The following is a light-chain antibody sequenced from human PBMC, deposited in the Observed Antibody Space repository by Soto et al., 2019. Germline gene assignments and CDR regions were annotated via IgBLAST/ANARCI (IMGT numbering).Light chain of an antibody. V-gene: IGKV1-12*01. CDR2: TAS. CDR1: QDINSW. J-gene: IGKJ5*01. CDR3: QQAKSFPLT. Sequence: DIQMTQSPSSVSASVGDRVTITCRASQDINSWLACYQQKPGKAPKLLIYTASRLESGVPSRFSGSGSGTDFTLTINSLQPEEFATGYCQQAKSFPLTFGQGTRLEIK.